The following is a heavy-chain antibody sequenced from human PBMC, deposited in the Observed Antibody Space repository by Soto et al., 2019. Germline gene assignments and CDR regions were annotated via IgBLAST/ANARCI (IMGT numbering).Heavy chain of an antibody. CDR3: VGDYGGLEGFDI. CDR1: GITFTNYA. V-gene: IGHV3-23*01. Sequence: EVQLLESGGGLVQPGGSLRLSCVASGITFTNYAMTWARQAPEKGLEWVSGISYTGDRTYYADSVKGRFTISRDNSKNTLFMQMNSLRVEDTAIYYCVGDYGGLEGFDIWGQGTMVTVSS. D-gene: IGHD4-17*01. J-gene: IGHJ3*02. CDR2: ISYTGDRT.